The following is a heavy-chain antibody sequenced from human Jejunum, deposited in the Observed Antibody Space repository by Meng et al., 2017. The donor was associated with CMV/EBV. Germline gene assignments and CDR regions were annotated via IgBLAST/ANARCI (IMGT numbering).Heavy chain of an antibody. Sequence: FNFRNYRMSRDRRAPGKELEEVTNMSEDEDEKTFVDSVKGRFTISRDNAKNSLYLQMNSLRVEDTAVYYCAREGTQLWPPNWFFDLWSRGTLVTVSS. D-gene: IGHD5-18*01. V-gene: IGHV3-7*01. J-gene: IGHJ2*01. CDR3: AREGTQLWPPNWFFDL. CDR2: MSEDEDEK. CDR1: FNFRNYR.